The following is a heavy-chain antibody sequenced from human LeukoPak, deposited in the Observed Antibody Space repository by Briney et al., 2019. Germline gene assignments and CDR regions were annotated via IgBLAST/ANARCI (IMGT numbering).Heavy chain of an antibody. CDR3: ARGGIQVSGIDGFDY. D-gene: IGHD6-19*01. Sequence: GGSLRLSCAASGFTYIDYDMHWVRQVIGKGLEWVSAIGIRGDTHYSGSVKGRFTISRENAESSLYLQMNSLRAEDTAVYYCARGGIQVSGIDGFDYWGQGTLVTVSS. J-gene: IGHJ4*02. V-gene: IGHV3-13*01. CDR1: GFTYIDYD. CDR2: IGIRGDT.